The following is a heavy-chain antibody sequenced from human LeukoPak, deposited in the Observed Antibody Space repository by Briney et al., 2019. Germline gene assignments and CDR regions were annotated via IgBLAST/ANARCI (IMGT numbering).Heavy chain of an antibody. CDR1: GFTFSDYY. CDR3: ASGRGSWYGVYFDY. CDR2: ISSSVSTI. Sequence: GGSLRLSCAASGFTFSDYYRSWIRQAPGKGLECGSYISSSVSTIHYADSVKGRFTISRDNAKNSLYLQMNSLRTEDTAVYSSASGRGSWYGVYFDYWGQXXLVXVSS. D-gene: IGHD6-13*01. J-gene: IGHJ4*02. V-gene: IGHV3-11*04.